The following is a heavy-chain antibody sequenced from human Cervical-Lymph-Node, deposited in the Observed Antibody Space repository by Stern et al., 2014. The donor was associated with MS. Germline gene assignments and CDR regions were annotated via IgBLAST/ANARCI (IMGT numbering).Heavy chain of an antibody. D-gene: IGHD3-3*01. CDR3: AGSGTYYPDY. CDR1: GGSISSYY. Sequence: VQLVESGPGLVKPSETLSLTCSVSGGSISSYYWNWIRQPPGKGLEWIANVHYSGTTNYNPSLKSRVTILLDTSIKKTPLKLTSGTAADTAVYYCAGSGTYYPDYWGQGILVTVSS. CDR2: VHYSGTT. V-gene: IGHV4-59*08. J-gene: IGHJ4*02.